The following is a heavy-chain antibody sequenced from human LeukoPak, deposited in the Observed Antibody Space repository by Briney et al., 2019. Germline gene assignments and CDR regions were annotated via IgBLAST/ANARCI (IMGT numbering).Heavy chain of an antibody. CDR1: GGSFSGYY. D-gene: IGHD3-22*01. V-gene: IGHV4-34*01. J-gene: IGHJ4*02. CDR3: ARGLLRLYFDY. CDR2: INHSGST. Sequence: SETLSLTCAVYGGSFSGYYWSWIRQPPGKGLEWIGEINHSGSTNYNPSLKSRVTISVDTSKNQFSLKLSSVTAADTAVYYCARGLLRLYFDYWGQGTLVTVSS.